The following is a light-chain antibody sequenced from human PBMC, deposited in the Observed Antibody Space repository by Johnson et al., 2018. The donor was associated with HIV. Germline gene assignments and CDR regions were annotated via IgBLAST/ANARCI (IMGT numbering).Light chain of an antibody. J-gene: IGLJ1*01. CDR3: GTWDSRRGV. V-gene: IGLV1-51*02. CDR2: ENN. Sequence: QSVLTQPPSVSAAPGQKVTISCSGSSSDIGYNFVSWYQQLPGTAPKVLIYENNKRPSGIPDRFSGSKSGTSATLGITGLQTGDEADYYCGTWDSRRGVFGTGTKVTVL. CDR1: SSDIGYNF.